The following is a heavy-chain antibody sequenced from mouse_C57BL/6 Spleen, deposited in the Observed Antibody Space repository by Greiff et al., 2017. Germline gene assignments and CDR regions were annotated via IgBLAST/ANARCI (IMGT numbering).Heavy chain of an antibody. Sequence: QVHVKQPGAELVKPGASVKLSCKASGYTFTSYWMHWVKQRPGRGLEWIGRIDPNSGGTKYNEKFKSKATLTVDKPSSTAYMQLSSLTSEDSAVYYCAREDYYGSSYDWYFDVWGTGNTGTVSS. V-gene: IGHV1-72*01. CDR3: AREDYYGSSYDWYFDV. CDR2: IDPNSGGT. CDR1: GYTFTSYW. D-gene: IGHD1-1*01. J-gene: IGHJ1*03.